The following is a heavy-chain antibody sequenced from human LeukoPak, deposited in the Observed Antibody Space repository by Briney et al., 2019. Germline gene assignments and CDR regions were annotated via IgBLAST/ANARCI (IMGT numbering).Heavy chain of an antibody. D-gene: IGHD3-22*01. CDR3: ARGPPYDSSGYYYIDD. J-gene: IGHJ4*02. CDR2: INPSGGST. V-gene: IGHV1-46*01. CDR1: GYTFTSYY. Sequence: GASVKVSCKASGYTFTSYYMHWVRQAPGQGLEWMGIINPSGGSTSYAQKFQGRVTMTRDMSTSTVYMELSSLRSEDTAVYYCARGPPYDSSGYYYIDDWGQGTLVTVSS.